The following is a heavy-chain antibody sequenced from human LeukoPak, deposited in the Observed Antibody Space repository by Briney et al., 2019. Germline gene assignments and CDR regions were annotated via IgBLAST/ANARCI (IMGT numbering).Heavy chain of an antibody. CDR1: GFTNYA. V-gene: IGHV3-23*01. CDR2: ISGNGGNT. CDR3: AKDESGYCTSTSCYKWFDP. D-gene: IGHD2-2*02. J-gene: IGHJ5*02. Sequence: GGSLRLSCAASGFTNYAMSWVRQAPGKGLECVSTISGNGGNTYYADSVKGRFTISRDNSKNTLYLQMNSLRAEDTAVYYCAKDESGYCTSTSCYKWFDPWGQGTLVTVSS.